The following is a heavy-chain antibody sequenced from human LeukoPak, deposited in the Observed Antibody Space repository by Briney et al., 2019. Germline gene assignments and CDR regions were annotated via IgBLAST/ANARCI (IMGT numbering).Heavy chain of an antibody. CDR3: ARGAYYYDSSGYYHQYYFDY. CDR2: IIPICGTA. J-gene: IGHJ4*02. D-gene: IGHD3-22*01. V-gene: IGHV1-69*05. CDR1: GGTFSSYA. Sequence: GSSVKVSCKASGGTFSSYAISWVRQAPGQGLEWMGGIIPICGTANYAQKFQGRVTITTDESTSTAYMELSSLRSEDTAVYYCARGAYYYDSSGYYHQYYFDYWGQGTLVTVSS.